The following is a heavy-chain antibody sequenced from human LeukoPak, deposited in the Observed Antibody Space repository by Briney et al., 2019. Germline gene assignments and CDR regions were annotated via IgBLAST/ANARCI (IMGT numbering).Heavy chain of an antibody. CDR2: ISYDGSNK. V-gene: IGHV3-30*18. J-gene: IGHJ6*02. CDR3: AKCVIQIVYYYYGMDV. D-gene: IGHD5-18*01. CDR1: GFTFSSYG. Sequence: GRSLRLSCAASGFTFSSYGMHWVRQAPGEGLEWVAVISYDGSNKYYADSVKGRFTISRDNSKNTLYLQMNSLRAEDTAVYYCAKCVIQIVYYYYGMDVWGQGTTVTVSS.